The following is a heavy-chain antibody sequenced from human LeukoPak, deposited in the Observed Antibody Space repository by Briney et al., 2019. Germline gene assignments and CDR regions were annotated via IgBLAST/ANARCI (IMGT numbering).Heavy chain of an antibody. CDR3: AMGMKSYPTTFDY. Sequence: PGGSLRLSCAASGFTFSSYAMHWVRQAPGKGLEWVAVISYDGSNKYYADSVKGRFTISRDNSKNTLYLQMNSLRAEDTAVYYCAMGMKSYPTTFDYWGQGTLVTVSS. CDR2: ISYDGSNK. D-gene: IGHD1-14*01. J-gene: IGHJ4*02. V-gene: IGHV3-30*14. CDR1: GFTFSSYA.